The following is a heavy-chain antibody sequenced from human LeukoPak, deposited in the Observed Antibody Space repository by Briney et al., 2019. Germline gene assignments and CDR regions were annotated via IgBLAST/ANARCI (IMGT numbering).Heavy chain of an antibody. CDR1: GYSFTSYD. V-gene: IGHV1-8*01. CDR3: ARGDY. Sequence: ASVKVSCKASGYSFTSYDINWVRQATGQGLEWVGSMNPNSGNTDYAQKLRGRITMTRSTSISTAYMELSSLRSEDTAVYYCARGDYWGQGTLVSVSS. CDR2: MNPNSGNT. J-gene: IGHJ4*02.